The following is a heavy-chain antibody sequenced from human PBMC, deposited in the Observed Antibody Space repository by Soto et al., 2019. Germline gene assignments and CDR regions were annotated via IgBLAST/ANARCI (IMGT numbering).Heavy chain of an antibody. D-gene: IGHD2-21*01. V-gene: IGHV4-4*02. Sequence: QVQLQESGPGLVKPSGTLSLTCAVSSGSISSSNWWSWVRQPPGKGLEWIGEIYHSGSTNYNPSLTSRVTISVDKSKNQFSLKLSSVTAADTAVYYCAREPRFYCGGDCADAFDIWGQGTMVTVSS. CDR1: SGSISSSNW. CDR2: IYHSGST. CDR3: AREPRFYCGGDCADAFDI. J-gene: IGHJ3*02.